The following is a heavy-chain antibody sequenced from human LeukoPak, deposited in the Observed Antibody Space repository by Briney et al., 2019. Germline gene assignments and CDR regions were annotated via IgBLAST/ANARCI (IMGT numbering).Heavy chain of an antibody. V-gene: IGHV3-11*01. D-gene: IGHD2-21*02. Sequence: GGSLRLSCAASGFTFSDYYMSWIRQAPGKGLEWVSYISSSGSTIYYADSVKGRFTISRDNDKNSLYLQMNSLRAEDTAVYYCAGPYCGGDCYHDAFDIWGQGTMVTVSS. CDR2: ISSSGSTI. J-gene: IGHJ3*02. CDR3: AGPYCGGDCYHDAFDI. CDR1: GFTFSDYY.